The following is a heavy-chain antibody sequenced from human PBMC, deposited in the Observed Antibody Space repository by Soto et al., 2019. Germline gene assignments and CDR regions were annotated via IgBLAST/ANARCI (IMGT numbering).Heavy chain of an antibody. CDR1: GYTFTSYA. J-gene: IGHJ4*02. CDR2: ISAYNGNT. V-gene: IGHV1-18*01. CDR3: AREDPPAHY. Sequence: QVQLVQSGAEVKKPGASVKVSCKASGYTFTSYAISWVRQAPGQGLEWMGWISAYNGNTNYAQKLQGRVTMTTDTPPSAADMELRSLRSDATAVDYCAREDPPAHYWGQGTLVTVSS. D-gene: IGHD2-2*01.